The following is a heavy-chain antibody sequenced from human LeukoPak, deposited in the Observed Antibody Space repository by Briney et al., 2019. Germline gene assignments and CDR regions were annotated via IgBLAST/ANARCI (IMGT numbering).Heavy chain of an antibody. CDR2: ISGSGGST. CDR1: GFTVSSNY. CDR3: AKDRLRFLEWLLSH. V-gene: IGHV3-23*01. D-gene: IGHD3-3*01. Sequence: GGSLRLSCAASGFTVSSNYMSWVRQAPGKGLEWVSAISGSGGSTYYADSVKGRFTISRDNSKNTLYLQMNSLRAEDTAVYYCAKDRLRFLEWLLSHWGQGALVTVSS. J-gene: IGHJ4*02.